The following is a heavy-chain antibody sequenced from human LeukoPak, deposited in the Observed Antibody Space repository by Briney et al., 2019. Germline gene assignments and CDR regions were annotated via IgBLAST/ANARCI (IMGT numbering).Heavy chain of an antibody. CDR2: IYYSGST. CDR3: ARVWEGHDAFDI. Sequence: SETLSLTCTVSGGSISSGGYYWSWIRQHPGKGLEWIGYIYYSGSTYYNPSLKSRVTISVDTSKNQFSLKLSSVTAADTAVYYCARVWEGHDAFDIWGQGTMVTVSS. D-gene: IGHD1-26*01. CDR1: GGSISSGGYY. V-gene: IGHV4-31*03. J-gene: IGHJ3*02.